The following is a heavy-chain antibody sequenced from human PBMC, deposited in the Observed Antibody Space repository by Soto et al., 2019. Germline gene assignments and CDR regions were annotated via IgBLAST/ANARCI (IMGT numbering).Heavy chain of an antibody. D-gene: IGHD3-9*01. V-gene: IGHV4-34*01. J-gene: IGHJ2*01. CDR1: GGSFCGYY. Sequence: QVQLQQWGAGPLRPLETLSLTCGVSGGSFCGYYWAWIRQSPGKGLEWIGEINDRGSINYNPSLKSRVSISVDTSKNHYSLKLRSVTAADTAVYYCARESHDILTGPPWVWYFDLWGRGNLVTVSS. CDR3: ARESHDILTGPPWVWYFDL. CDR2: INDRGSI.